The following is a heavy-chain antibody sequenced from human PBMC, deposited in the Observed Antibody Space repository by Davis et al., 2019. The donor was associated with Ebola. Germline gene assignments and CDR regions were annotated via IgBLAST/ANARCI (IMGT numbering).Heavy chain of an antibody. Sequence: GGSLRLSCAVSGLTVSSNYMSWVRQAPGKGLEWVSVIHSYGSTYYADSVKGRFTISRDNSKNTLYLQMNSLRAEDTAVYYCAKGDCSGGICYPDYWGQGTLVTVSS. D-gene: IGHD2-15*01. CDR1: GLTVSSNY. J-gene: IGHJ4*02. CDR3: AKGDCSGGICYPDY. V-gene: IGHV3-53*01. CDR2: IHSYGST.